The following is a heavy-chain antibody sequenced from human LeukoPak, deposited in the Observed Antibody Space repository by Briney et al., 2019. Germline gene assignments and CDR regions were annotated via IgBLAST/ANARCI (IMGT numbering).Heavy chain of an antibody. J-gene: IGHJ5*02. D-gene: IGHD2-2*01. CDR3: ARGVMREDIVVVPAATVWFDP. CDR2: INHSGST. CDR1: GGSFSGYY. Sequence: SGTLSLTCAVYGGSFSGYYWSWIRQPPGKGLEWIGEINHSGSTNYSPSLKSRVTISVDTSKNQFSLKLSSVTAADTAVYYCARGVMREDIVVVPAATVWFDPWGQGTLVTVSS. V-gene: IGHV4-34*01.